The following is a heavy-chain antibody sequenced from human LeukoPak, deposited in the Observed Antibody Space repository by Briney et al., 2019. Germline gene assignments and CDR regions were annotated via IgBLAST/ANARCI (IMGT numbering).Heavy chain of an antibody. V-gene: IGHV1-69*13. Sequence: GASVKVSCKASGYTFTTYGISWVRQAPGQGLEWMGGIIPIFGTANYAQKFQGRVTITADESTSTAYMELSSLRSEDTAVYYCAGGSYYYGSGSYYFDYWGQGTLVTVSS. J-gene: IGHJ4*02. CDR1: GYTFTTYG. CDR2: IIPIFGTA. CDR3: AGGSYYYGSGSYYFDY. D-gene: IGHD3-10*01.